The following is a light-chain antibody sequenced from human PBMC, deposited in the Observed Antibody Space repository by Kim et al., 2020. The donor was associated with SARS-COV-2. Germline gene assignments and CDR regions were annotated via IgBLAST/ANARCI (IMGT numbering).Light chain of an antibody. J-gene: IGLJ2*01. Sequence: GQSLTIPCTGPSGHIGTYILVSWYHLHPGNAPKLIIYDVNKWPSGISDRFSGSKSGNTASLTISGLQAEDEGDYYCCSYAGRHVVFGGGTKVTVL. V-gene: IGLV2-23*02. CDR3: CSYAGRHVV. CDR1: SGHIGTYIL. CDR2: DVN.